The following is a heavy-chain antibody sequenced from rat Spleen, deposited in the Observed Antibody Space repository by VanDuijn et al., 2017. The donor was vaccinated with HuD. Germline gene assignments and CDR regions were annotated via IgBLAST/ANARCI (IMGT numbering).Heavy chain of an antibody. CDR3: AVAGFGY. V-gene: IGHV5-29*01. CDR2: INYDGRNI. J-gene: IGHJ2*01. CDR1: GLTFSNYG. Sequence: EVQLVESGGGLVQPGRSLKLYCAASGLTFSNYGMAWVRQAPTKGLEWVATINYDGRNIYYRDSVKGRFSISRDNAKNTVYLQMNNLRSEDTATYYCAVAGFGYWGQGVMVTVSS.